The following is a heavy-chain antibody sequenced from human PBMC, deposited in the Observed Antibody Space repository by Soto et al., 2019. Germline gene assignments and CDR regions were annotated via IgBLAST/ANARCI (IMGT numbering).Heavy chain of an antibody. CDR3: ARHRPDGTSHDY. D-gene: IGHD2-2*01. J-gene: IGHJ4*02. Sequence: QVQLQESGPGLVKPSETLSLTCSVSGGSISNYFWSWIRQPPGKGLEWIGYIYYTGGTDYNPSLKSRLTISVDLSRNQFSLKLYSVTAADTAVYFCARHRPDGTSHDYWGQGTLVSVSS. CDR2: IYYTGGT. CDR1: GGSISNYF. V-gene: IGHV4-59*08.